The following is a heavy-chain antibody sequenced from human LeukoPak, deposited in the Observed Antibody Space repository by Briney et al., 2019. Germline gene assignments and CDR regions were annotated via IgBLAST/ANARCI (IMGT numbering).Heavy chain of an antibody. CDR3: ARGPGSSGGAYVGDY. CDR1: GFTFSYHW. Sequence: GGSLRLSCGASGFTFSYHWVHWVRQVPGKGLVWVSRIDGGGSSTSYADSVKGRFSISRDNAKSTLYLQMSSLRAEDTAVYYCARGPGSSGGAYVGDYWGPGTLVTVSS. V-gene: IGHV3-74*01. J-gene: IGHJ4*01. D-gene: IGHD3-22*01. CDR2: IDGGGSST.